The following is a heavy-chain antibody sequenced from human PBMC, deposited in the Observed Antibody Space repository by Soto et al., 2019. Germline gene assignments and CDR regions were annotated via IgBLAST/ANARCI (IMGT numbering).Heavy chain of an antibody. J-gene: IGHJ4*02. CDR1: GDSITSNSYF. V-gene: IGHV4-39*01. CDR2: IYYSGTI. Sequence: SETLSLTCTVSGDSITSNSYFWAWIRQPPGKGLEWIGSIYYSGTIYYNPSLKSRVTISVDRSKNQFSLRLSSVTAADTAVYYCARHFSVDYIDYWGQGALVTVS. CDR3: ARHFSVDYIDY.